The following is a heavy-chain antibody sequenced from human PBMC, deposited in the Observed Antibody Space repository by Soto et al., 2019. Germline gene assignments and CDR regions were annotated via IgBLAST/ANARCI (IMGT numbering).Heavy chain of an antibody. CDR2: ISDDASDK. V-gene: IGHV3-30*18. Sequence: QVQLVESGGGVVQPGRSLRLSCAASGFTVSDYAIHWVRQAPGKGLEWVAVISDDASDKYYGDSVKGRFTISRDSSKNTLYLQMNNLRPEDTAVYYCAKVREDLVLLVALDFWGQGTLVTVSS. J-gene: IGHJ4*02. CDR1: GFTVSDYA. CDR3: AKVREDLVLLVALDF. D-gene: IGHD2-8*01.